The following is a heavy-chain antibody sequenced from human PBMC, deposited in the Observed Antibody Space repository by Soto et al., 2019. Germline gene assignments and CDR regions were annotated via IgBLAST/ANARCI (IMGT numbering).Heavy chain of an antibody. CDR2: FIPVYRTL. J-gene: IGHJ4*02. Sequence: SVKVSCKASGGSFGNSAINWVRQTPGQGLEWLGGFIPVYRTLNYAQKFRGRVTITADESTGTAYMTLSSLASDDTAVYYCATGVVWIGYFTVDSWGQGTRVTVSS. D-gene: IGHD3-3*01. V-gene: IGHV1-69*13. CDR1: GGSFGNSA. CDR3: ATGVVWIGYFTVDS.